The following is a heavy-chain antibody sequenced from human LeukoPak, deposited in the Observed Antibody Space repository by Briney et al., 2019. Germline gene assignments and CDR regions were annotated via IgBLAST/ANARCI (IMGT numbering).Heavy chain of an antibody. J-gene: IGHJ4*02. CDR2: ISGSGGST. CDR3: AKDLEDYGSGSYYRAYFDY. CDR1: GFTFSSYA. V-gene: IGHV3-23*01. Sequence: PGGSLRLSCAASGFTFSSYAMSWVRQAPGKGLEWVSAISGSGGSTYYADSVKGRFTISRDNSKNTLYLQMNSLRAEDTAVYYCAKDLEDYGSGSYYRAYFDYWGQGTQVTVSS. D-gene: IGHD3-10*01.